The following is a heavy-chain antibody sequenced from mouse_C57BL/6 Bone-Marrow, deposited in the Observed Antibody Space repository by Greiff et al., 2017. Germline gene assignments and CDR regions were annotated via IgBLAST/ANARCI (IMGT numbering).Heavy chain of an antibody. CDR1: GYTFTSYW. V-gene: IGHV1-55*01. CDR2: IYPTSGRT. D-gene: IGHD4-1*01. Sequence: QVQLQQPGAELVKPGASVKMSCKASGYTFTSYWITWVKQRPGQGLEWIGYIYPTSGRTNYNEKFKSKGILPVDTSSNTAYMQLSSLTSEDSAVFYCARSGPLGRSFDYWGQGTTLTVSS. CDR3: ARSGPLGRSFDY. J-gene: IGHJ2*01.